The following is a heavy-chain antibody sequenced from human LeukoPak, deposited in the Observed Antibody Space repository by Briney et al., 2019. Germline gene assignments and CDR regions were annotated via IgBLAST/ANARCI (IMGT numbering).Heavy chain of an antibody. CDR2: IYSSGST. J-gene: IGHJ4*02. V-gene: IGHV4-59*01. CDR1: GGSISSYY. Sequence: PSETLSLTCTVSGGSISSYYWSWIRQPPGKGLEWIGYIYSSGSTNYNPSLESRVTISVDTSKNQFSLKLSSVTAADTAVYYCARVCNNWYPLDYWGQGTLVTVSS. CDR3: ARVCNNWYPLDY. D-gene: IGHD1-1*01.